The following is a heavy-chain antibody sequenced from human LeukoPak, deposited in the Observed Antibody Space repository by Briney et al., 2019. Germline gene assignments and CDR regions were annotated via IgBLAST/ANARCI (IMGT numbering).Heavy chain of an antibody. V-gene: IGHV1-24*01. Sequence: ASVKVSCKVSGYTLTELSMHWVRQAPGKGLEWMGGFDPEDGETIYAQKFQGRVTMTEDTSTDTAYMELSSLRSEDTAVYYCATIGCSSTSCYTGLDYWGQGTLVTVPS. D-gene: IGHD2-2*02. CDR3: ATIGCSSTSCYTGLDY. CDR2: FDPEDGET. CDR1: GYTLTELS. J-gene: IGHJ4*02.